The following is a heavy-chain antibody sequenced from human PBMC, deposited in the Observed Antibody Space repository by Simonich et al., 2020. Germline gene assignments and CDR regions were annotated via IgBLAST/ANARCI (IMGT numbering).Heavy chain of an antibody. D-gene: IGHD3-10*01. CDR1: GFTFSSYW. V-gene: IGHV3-7*01. J-gene: IGHJ4*02. Sequence: EVQLVESGGGLVQPGGSLRLSCAASGFTFSSYWMSWVRQAPGKGLEWVAKIKQDGREKYYVDSVKGRFTISRDNAKNSLYLQINSLRAEDTAVYYCARDREVYGSGSYYNYWGQGTLVTVSS. CDR3: ARDREVYGSGSYYNY. CDR2: IKQDGREK.